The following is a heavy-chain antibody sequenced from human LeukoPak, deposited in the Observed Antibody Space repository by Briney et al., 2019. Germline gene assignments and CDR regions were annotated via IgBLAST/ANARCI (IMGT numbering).Heavy chain of an antibody. CDR2: IYYSGST. CDR3: ARHVWLQPFDY. D-gene: IGHD3-9*01. CDR1: GGSMNSYY. Sequence: SETLSLTCSVSGGSMNSYYWSWIRQSPGKGLEWIGYIYYSGSTNYNPPLKSRVTISVDTSKNQFSLKLSSVTAADTAVYYCARHVWLQPFDYWGQGTLVTVSS. V-gene: IGHV4-59*08. J-gene: IGHJ4*02.